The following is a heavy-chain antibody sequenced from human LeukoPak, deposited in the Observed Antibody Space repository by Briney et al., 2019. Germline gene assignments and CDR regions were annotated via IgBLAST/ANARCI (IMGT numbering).Heavy chain of an antibody. D-gene: IGHD2-15*01. CDR2: INHRGST. CDR1: GGSFSGYY. Sequence: SETLSLTCAVYGGSFSGYYWTWIRQTPGKGLEWIWEINHRGSTNYNPSLESRVTISVDTSKNHFSLDLTSVTAADTAVYYCASGGWYRGYWGQGTLVTVSS. J-gene: IGHJ4*02. V-gene: IGHV4-34*01. CDR3: ASGGWYRGY.